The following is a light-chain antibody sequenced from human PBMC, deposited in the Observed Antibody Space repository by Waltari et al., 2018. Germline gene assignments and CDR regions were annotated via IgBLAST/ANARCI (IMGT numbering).Light chain of an antibody. Sequence: VLTQSPSTLSLSPGEIATLSCRASQSVDDYMAWYHQNPGQSPRLLIYDDTNRATGTPIRFSGGGFGTDFTLTISSLEPDDFAHYYCQQRRNWPPTYSQGTKVEIK. CDR2: DDT. J-gene: IGKJ1*01. V-gene: IGKV3-11*01. CDR1: QSVDDY. CDR3: QQRRNWPPT.